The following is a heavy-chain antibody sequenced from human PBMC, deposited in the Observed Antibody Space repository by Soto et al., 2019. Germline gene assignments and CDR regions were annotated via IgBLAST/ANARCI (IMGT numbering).Heavy chain of an antibody. CDR2: ISTSGGRE. V-gene: IGHV3-23*01. J-gene: IGHJ4*02. D-gene: IGHD2-15*01. Sequence: EVQLLESGGGVVQPGGSLRLSCTASGFTVNSDAMSWVRQAPGKGLEWVSGISTSGGRENDADSVKGRFTISRDNFKNTLNLQMNGLRGEDTAVYYCAKQVADTTLFDSWGPGTLVTVSS. CDR1: GFTVNSDA. CDR3: AKQVADTTLFDS.